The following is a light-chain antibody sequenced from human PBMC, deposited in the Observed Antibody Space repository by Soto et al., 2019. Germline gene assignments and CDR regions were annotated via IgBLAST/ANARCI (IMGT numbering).Light chain of an antibody. V-gene: IGKV3-15*01. CDR1: QSVSSS. J-gene: IGKJ4*01. Sequence: EIVMTQSPATLSVSPGERATLSCRASQSVSSSLAWYQQKPGQAHRLLIHGASTRATGIPARFSGSGSGTEFTLTISSLQSEDSAVYYCQQYNKWPPLTFGGGTKVEI. CDR3: QQYNKWPPLT. CDR2: GAS.